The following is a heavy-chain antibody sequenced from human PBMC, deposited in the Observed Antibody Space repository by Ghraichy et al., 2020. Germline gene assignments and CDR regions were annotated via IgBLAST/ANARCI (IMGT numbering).Heavy chain of an antibody. D-gene: IGHD2-2*01. CDR2: IYSSGST. J-gene: IGHJ5*02. CDR1: GGSISGYY. CDR3: ARFVGCSSSRCYGDYNWFDP. Sequence: SETQSLTCTVSGGSISGYYLSWIRQPPGKGLEWIGYIYSSGSTNYNSSLKSRVTISLDTSKNQFSLKLNSVTAADTAVYYCARFVGCSSSRCYGDYNWFDPWGQGILVTV. V-gene: IGHV4-59*01.